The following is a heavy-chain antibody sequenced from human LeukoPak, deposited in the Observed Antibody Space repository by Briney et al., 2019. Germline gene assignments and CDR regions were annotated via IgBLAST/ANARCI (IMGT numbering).Heavy chain of an antibody. CDR1: GGSISSGGYY. D-gene: IGHD6-6*01. Sequence: SETLSLTCTVSGGSISSGGYYWSWIRQHPGKGLEWIGYIYYSGSTYYNPSLKSRVTISVDTSKNQFSLKLSSVTAADTAVYYCARPHPPDSSSGEDWGQGTLVTVSS. CDR3: ARPHPPDSSSGED. CDR2: IYYSGST. V-gene: IGHV4-31*03. J-gene: IGHJ4*02.